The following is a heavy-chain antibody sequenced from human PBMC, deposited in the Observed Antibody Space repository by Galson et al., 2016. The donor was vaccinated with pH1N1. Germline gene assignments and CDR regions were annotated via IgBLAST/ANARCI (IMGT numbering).Heavy chain of an antibody. V-gene: IGHV2-5*01. Sequence: PALVKPTQTLTLTCTFSGFSLSTSGVGVGCIRQPPRKAMERIALISGNAEKRYSQSLKSKLTITKDTSKNQVVLTMTSMDPVDTATYYCARLDYADYSGYFEYWGQGTLVTVSS. CDR3: ARLDYADYSGYFEY. CDR2: ISGNAEK. D-gene: IGHD4-17*01. J-gene: IGHJ4*02. CDR1: GFSLSTSGVG.